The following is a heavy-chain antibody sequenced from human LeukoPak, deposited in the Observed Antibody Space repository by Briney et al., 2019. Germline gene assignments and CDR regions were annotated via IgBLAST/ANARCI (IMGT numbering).Heavy chain of an antibody. CDR1: GYTFTSYY. V-gene: IGHV1-46*01. J-gene: IGHJ6*02. D-gene: IGHD6-13*01. CDR3: ARDISSSWPYYYYYGMDV. CDR2: INPSGGST. Sequence: ASVKVSCKASGYTFTSYYMHWVRQAPGQGLEWMGIINPSGGSTSYAQKFQGRVTITRDTSTSTVYMELSSLRSEDTAVYYCARDISSSWPYYYYYGMDVWGQGTTVTVSS.